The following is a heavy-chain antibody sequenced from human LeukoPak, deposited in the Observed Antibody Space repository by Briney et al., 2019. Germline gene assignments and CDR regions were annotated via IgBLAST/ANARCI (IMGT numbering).Heavy chain of an antibody. J-gene: IGHJ5*02. CDR1: GYTFTGYY. D-gene: IGHD3-3*01. V-gene: IGHV1-8*02. CDR2: MNPNSGNT. CDR3: ARSRFWSGYSPRVVRWFDP. Sequence: ASVKVSCKASGYTFTGYYMHWVRQATGQGLEWMGWMNPNSGNTGYAQKFQGRVTMTRNTSISTAYMELSSLRSEDTAVYYCARSRFWSGYSPRVVRWFDPWGQGTLVTVSS.